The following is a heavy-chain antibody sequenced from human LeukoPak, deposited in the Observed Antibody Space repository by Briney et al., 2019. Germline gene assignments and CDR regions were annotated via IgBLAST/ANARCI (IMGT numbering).Heavy chain of an antibody. CDR1: GYTFTSYY. CDR2: INPSGGST. D-gene: IGHD1-26*01. Sequence: ASVKVSCKASGYTFTSYYMHWVRQAPGQGLEWMGIINPSGGSTSYAQKFQGRVTMTRDMPTSTDYMELSSLRSEDTAVYYCARDQSGEWELVSGWWFDPWGQGTLVTVSS. V-gene: IGHV1-46*01. CDR3: ARDQSGEWELVSGWWFDP. J-gene: IGHJ5*02.